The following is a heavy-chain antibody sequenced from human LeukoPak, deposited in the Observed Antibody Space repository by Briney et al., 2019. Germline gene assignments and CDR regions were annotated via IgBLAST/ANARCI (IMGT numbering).Heavy chain of an antibody. CDR2: IHYSGST. D-gene: IGHD1-1*01. CDR1: GGSISNYY. V-gene: IGHV4-59*01. Sequence: PSETLSLTCTVSGGSISNYYWSWIRQPPGKGLEWIGYIHYSGSTNNNPSLKSRVTISVDTSKNQFSLKLTSVTAADTAVYYCAKDRWNWNRLRPHVGDYWGQGTLVTVSS. J-gene: IGHJ4*02. CDR3: AKDRWNWNRLRPHVGDY.